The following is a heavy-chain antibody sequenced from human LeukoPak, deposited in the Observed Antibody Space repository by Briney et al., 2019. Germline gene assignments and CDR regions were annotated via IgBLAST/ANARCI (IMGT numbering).Heavy chain of an antibody. V-gene: IGHV3-30*18. CDR1: GXTFSYYG. CDR2: TSYDGSNK. D-gene: IGHD5-12*01. Sequence: TGRSLTLSCAASGXTFSYYGMDWVCQAPGKGLEWVAVTSYDGSNKYYADSVKGRFTISRDNSKNTLYLQMNSLRPEDTAVYFCSKRADSGYEYYFDYWGQGTLVTVSS. J-gene: IGHJ4*02. CDR3: SKRADSGYEYYFDY.